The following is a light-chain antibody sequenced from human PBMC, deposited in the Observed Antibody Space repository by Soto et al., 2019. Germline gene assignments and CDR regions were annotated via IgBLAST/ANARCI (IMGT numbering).Light chain of an antibody. CDR3: QQYGSSGT. V-gene: IGKV3-20*01. Sequence: EIVLTQSPGTLSLSPGERATLSCRASQSVSSSYLAWYQQKPGQAPRLLIYGASSRATGIPDRFSGSGSGTDFTPTLSRLEPEDFSVYYCQQYGSSGTFGQGTKVDSK. CDR1: QSVSSSY. J-gene: IGKJ1*01. CDR2: GAS.